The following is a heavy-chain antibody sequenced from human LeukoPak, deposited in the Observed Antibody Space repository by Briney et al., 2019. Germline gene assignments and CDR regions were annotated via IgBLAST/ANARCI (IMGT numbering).Heavy chain of an antibody. J-gene: IGHJ6*04. CDR3: ARGGYYYGSGSYYIYGMDV. Sequence: PGGSLRLSCAASGFTFSSYAMHWVRQAPGKGLEWVAVISYDGSNKYYADSVKGRFTISRDNSKSTLYLQMNSLRAEDTAVYYCARGGYYYGSGSYYIYGMDVWGKGTTVTVSS. CDR1: GFTFSSYA. CDR2: ISYDGSNK. D-gene: IGHD3-10*01. V-gene: IGHV3-30*04.